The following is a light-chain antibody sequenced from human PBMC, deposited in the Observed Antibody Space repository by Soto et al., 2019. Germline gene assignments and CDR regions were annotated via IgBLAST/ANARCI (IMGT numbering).Light chain of an antibody. V-gene: IGKV3-20*01. J-gene: IGKJ1*01. CDR2: GAS. CDR1: QSVSSSY. CDR3: QHYGGSPVT. Sequence: ESVLTQSPGTLSLSPGERATLSCRASQSVSSSYLAWYQQKPGQAPRLLIYGASGRATGISDRFSGSGSGTDFTLTISRLEPEDFAVYYCQHYGGSPVTFGQGTKVDI.